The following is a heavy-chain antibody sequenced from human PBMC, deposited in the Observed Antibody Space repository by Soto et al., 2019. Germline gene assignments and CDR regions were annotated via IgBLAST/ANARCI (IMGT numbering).Heavy chain of an antibody. CDR2: TRQDGRQH. CDR1: GFTFSTYW. V-gene: IGHV3-7*03. D-gene: IGHD4-4*01. CDR3: ARSPNPTVRGLPFDL. J-gene: IGHJ4*02. Sequence: PGGCLRLSCAASGFTFSTYWMSWVRQAPGKGLEWIAHTRQDGRQHYHVDSVKGRFIISRDNAKNSLYLQTNSLRVEDTAVYYCARSPNPTVRGLPFDLWGQGTLVTVSS.